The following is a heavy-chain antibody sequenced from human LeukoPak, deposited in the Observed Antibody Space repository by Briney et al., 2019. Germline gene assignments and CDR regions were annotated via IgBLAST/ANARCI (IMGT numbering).Heavy chain of an antibody. CDR3: AREASDYGDYDAFDI. V-gene: IGHV3-74*01. D-gene: IGHD4-17*01. J-gene: IGHJ3*02. CDR1: GFTFSTYY. CDR2: IVNDGSTT. Sequence: GGSLRLSCAASGFTFSTYYMHWVRQAPGKGLVWVSRIVNDGSTTTYAGSVKGRFTISRDNAKNTLFLQMNSLRVEDTAVYYCAREASDYGDYDAFDIWGRGTMVTVSS.